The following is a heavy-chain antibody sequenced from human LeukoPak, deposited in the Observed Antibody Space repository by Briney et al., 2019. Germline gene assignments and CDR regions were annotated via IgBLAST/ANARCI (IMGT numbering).Heavy chain of an antibody. CDR1: GFTFSSYG. V-gene: IGHV3-30*02. Sequence: PGGSLRLSCAASGFTFSSYGMHWVRQAPGKGLEWVAFIRYDGSNKYYADSVKGRFTISRDNSKNTLYLQMNSLRAEDTAVYYCATDSYGSGSLLVFDYWGQGTLVTVSS. D-gene: IGHD3-10*01. CDR3: ATDSYGSGSLLVFDY. CDR2: IRYDGSNK. J-gene: IGHJ4*02.